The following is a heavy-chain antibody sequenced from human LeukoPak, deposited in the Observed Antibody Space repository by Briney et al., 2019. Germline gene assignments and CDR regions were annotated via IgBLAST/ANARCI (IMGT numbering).Heavy chain of an antibody. CDR2: IYSGGST. CDR3: VKGGYYDSSGFPEYFQD. CDR1: GFIVSSNY. V-gene: IGHV3-66*01. Sequence: GGSLRLSCAASGFIVSSNYMSWVRQAPGKGLEWVSVIYSGGSTYYADSVKGRFTTSRDNSKNTLYLQLSSLSAEDTAVYYYVKGGYYDSSGFPEYFQDWGQGTLVSASS. D-gene: IGHD3-22*01. J-gene: IGHJ1*01.